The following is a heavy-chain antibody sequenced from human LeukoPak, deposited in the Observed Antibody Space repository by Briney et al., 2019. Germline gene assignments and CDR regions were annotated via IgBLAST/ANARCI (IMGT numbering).Heavy chain of an antibody. CDR3: AGYYGSGSYYGWFDP. J-gene: IGHJ5*02. V-gene: IGHV4-34*01. CDR2: INHSGST. Sequence: SETLSLTCAVYGGSFSGYYWSWIRQPPGKGLEWIGEINHSGSTNYNPSLKSRVTISVDTSKNQFSLKLSSVTAADTAVYYCAGYYGSGSYYGWFDPWGQRTLVTVSS. D-gene: IGHD3-10*01. CDR1: GGSFSGYY.